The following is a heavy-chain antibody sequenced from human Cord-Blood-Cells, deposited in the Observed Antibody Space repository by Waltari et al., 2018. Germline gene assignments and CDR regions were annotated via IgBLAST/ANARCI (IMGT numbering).Heavy chain of an antibody. CDR1: GFTFSSYA. D-gene: IGHD1-26*01. CDR3: ARMGGSYYFDY. CDR2: ISYDGSNK. V-gene: IGHV3-30-3*01. Sequence: QVQLVESGGGVVQPGRSLRLSCAASGFTFSSYAIHRVRQAPGKGLEWVAVISYDGSNKYYADSVKGRFTISRDNSKNTLYLQMNSLRAEDTAVYYCARMGGSYYFDYWGQGTLVTVSS. J-gene: IGHJ4*02.